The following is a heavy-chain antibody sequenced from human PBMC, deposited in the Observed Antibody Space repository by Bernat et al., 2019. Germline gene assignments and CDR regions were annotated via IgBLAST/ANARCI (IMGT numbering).Heavy chain of an antibody. CDR3: AKSHLYSQTRWGPFWFDP. D-gene: IGHD5-18*01. CDR2: IYSGGST. Sequence: EVQLVESGGGLVQPGGSLRLSCAASGFTVSSNYMSWVRQAPGKGLEWVSVIYSGGSTYYADSVKGRFTISRHNSKNTLYLQMNSLRAEDTAVYYCAKSHLYSQTRWGPFWFDPWGQGTLVTVSS. V-gene: IGHV3-53*04. CDR1: GFTVSSNY. J-gene: IGHJ5*02.